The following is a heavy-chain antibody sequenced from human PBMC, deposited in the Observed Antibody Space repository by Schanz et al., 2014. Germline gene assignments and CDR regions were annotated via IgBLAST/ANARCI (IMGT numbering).Heavy chain of an antibody. CDR1: GGSISNNY. J-gene: IGHJ6*03. V-gene: IGHV4-59*01. CDR3: ARQGIGYQHGRYYYMDV. CDR2: IYSSGST. D-gene: IGHD2-2*01. Sequence: QVHLQESGPGLVKPSETLSLTCTVSGGSISNNYWGWIRQPPGKGLEWIGNIYSSGSTNYNPSLKSRVTISGDTSKNQFSLRLSSVTAADTAVYFCARQGIGYQHGRYYYMDVWGRGTTVTVSS.